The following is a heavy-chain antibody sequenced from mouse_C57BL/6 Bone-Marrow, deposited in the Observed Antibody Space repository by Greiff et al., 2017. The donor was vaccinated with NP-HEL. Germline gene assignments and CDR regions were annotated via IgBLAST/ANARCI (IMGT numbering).Heavy chain of an antibody. J-gene: IGHJ4*01. CDR1: GFTFSDYG. V-gene: IGHV5-15*01. CDR3: ARHGGGVTADYYAMDY. D-gene: IGHD2-2*01. CDR2: ISNLAYSI. Sequence: EVQRVESGGGLVQPGGSLKLSCAASGFTFSDYGMAWVRQAPRKGPEWVAFISNLAYSIYYADTVTGRFTISRENAKNALYLEMSSLRSEDTAMYYCARHGGGVTADYYAMDYWGQGTSVTVSS.